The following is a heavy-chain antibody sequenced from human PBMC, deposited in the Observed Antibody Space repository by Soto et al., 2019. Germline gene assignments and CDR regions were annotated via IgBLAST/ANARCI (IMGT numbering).Heavy chain of an antibody. CDR1: GYTFTVYP. Sequence: QVQLVQSGAEEKKPGASVKVSCKASGYTFTVYPMHWVHKAPGQRLGRMGWINAGNGNTKYSQKFQGRVTITRDTSASTAYMELSSLRSEDTAVYYCAGAVAVPADFDYWAHGTLVTVSS. CDR2: INAGNGNT. D-gene: IGHD6-19*01. J-gene: IGHJ4*01. CDR3: AGAVAVPADFDY. V-gene: IGHV1-3*05.